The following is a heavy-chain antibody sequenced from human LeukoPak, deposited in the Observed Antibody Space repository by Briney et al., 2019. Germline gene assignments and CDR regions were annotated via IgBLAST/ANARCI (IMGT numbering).Heavy chain of an antibody. CDR3: AKERVDWRYFDY. Sequence: SGGSLRLSCAASGFTSSSYGMHWVRQAPGKGLEWVAFIRYDGSNKYNADSVKGRFTISRDNSKNTLYLQMNSLRAEDTAVYYCAKERVDWRYFDYWGQGTLVTVSS. CDR2: IRYDGSNK. J-gene: IGHJ4*02. CDR1: GFTSSSYG. V-gene: IGHV3-30*02. D-gene: IGHD3-9*01.